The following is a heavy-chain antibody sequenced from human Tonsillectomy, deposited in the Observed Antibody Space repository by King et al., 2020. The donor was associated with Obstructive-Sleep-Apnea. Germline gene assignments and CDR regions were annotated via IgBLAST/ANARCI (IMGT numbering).Heavy chain of an antibody. CDR1: GLAFSRYS. V-gene: IGHV3-48*04. J-gene: IGHJ4*02. CDR2: ISMSGRDT. D-gene: IGHD1-1*01. CDR3: ASDRNWAFDY. Sequence: VQLVESGGGLVEPGGSLRLSCAVSGLAFSRYSMNLVRQAPGKGLEWISYISMSGRDTYYADSVKGRFIISRDDATNSVFLQVNNLGVDDTAIYYCASDRNWAFDYWGQGTLVTVSS.